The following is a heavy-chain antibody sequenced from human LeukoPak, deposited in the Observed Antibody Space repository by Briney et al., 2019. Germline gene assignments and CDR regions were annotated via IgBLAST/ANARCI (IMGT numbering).Heavy chain of an antibody. V-gene: IGHV3-21*01. J-gene: IGHJ4*02. D-gene: IGHD6-19*01. CDR2: ISSSSSYI. CDR3: AGGTYSSGWTIDY. Sequence: GGSLRLSCAASGFTFSSYRMNWVRQAPGKGLEWVSSISSSSSYIYYADSVKGRFTISRDNAKKSLYLQMNNLRAEDTAVYYCAGGTYSSGWTIDYWGQGTLVTVSS. CDR1: GFTFSSYR.